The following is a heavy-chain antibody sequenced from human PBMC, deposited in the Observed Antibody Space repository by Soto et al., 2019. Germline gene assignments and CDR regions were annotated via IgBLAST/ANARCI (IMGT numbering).Heavy chain of an antibody. V-gene: IGHV3-7*03. CDR1: GFTFSNYA. Sequence: GGSLRLSCTASGFTFSNYAMSWVRQAPGKGLEWVSTLGNGGGETYYVDSVKGRFTISRDNAKNSLYLQMNSLRAEDTAVYYWARGGNWFDPWGQGTLVTVSS. D-gene: IGHD3-10*01. CDR3: ARGGNWFDP. J-gene: IGHJ5*02. CDR2: LGNGGGET.